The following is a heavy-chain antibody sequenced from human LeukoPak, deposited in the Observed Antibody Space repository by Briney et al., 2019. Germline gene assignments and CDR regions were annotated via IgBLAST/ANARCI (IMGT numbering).Heavy chain of an antibody. Sequence: GGSLRLFCAPSGLPFSSYGMHLVREAPGKGLEGVAFIRYDGSNKDYADSVKGRFTISRDNSKNTLYLQMNSLRVEDTAVYYCAKAITMIVVTPGYWGHGTLGTVSS. CDR1: GLPFSSYG. V-gene: IGHV3-30*02. CDR2: IRYDGSNK. J-gene: IGHJ4*01. CDR3: AKAITMIVVTPGY. D-gene: IGHD3-22*01.